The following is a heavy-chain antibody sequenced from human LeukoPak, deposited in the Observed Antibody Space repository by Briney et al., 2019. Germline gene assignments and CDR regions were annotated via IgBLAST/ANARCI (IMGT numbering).Heavy chain of an antibody. CDR3: ARDRGYYGSGSYGLDY. CDR1: GGSISSGSYY. V-gene: IGHV4-61*02. Sequence: PSQTLSLTCTVSGGSISSGSYYWSWIRQPAGKGLEWIGRIYPSGSTNYNPSLKSRVTISVDTSKNQCSLKLSSVTAADTAVYYCARDRGYYGSGSYGLDYWGQGTLVTVSS. D-gene: IGHD3-10*01. CDR2: IYPSGST. J-gene: IGHJ4*02.